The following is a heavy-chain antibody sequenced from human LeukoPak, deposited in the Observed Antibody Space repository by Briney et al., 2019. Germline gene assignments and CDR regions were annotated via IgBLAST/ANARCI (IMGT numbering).Heavy chain of an antibody. J-gene: IGHJ3*02. CDR3: AKVLTIFETLDAFDI. D-gene: IGHD3-3*01. CDR1: GFTFSSYA. V-gene: IGHV3-23*01. CDR2: ISGSGGST. Sequence: GGSLRLSCAASGFTFSSYAMSWVRQAPGKGLEWVSAISGSGGSTYYADSVKGRLTISRDNSKNTLYLQMNSLRAEDTAVYYCAKVLTIFETLDAFDIWGQGTMVTVSS.